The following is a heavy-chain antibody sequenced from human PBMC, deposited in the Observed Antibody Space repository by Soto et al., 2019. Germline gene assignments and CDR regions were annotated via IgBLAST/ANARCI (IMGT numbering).Heavy chain of an antibody. CDR3: ARVGAAAAPGYFDY. CDR1: GGSISSYY. D-gene: IGHD6-13*01. J-gene: IGHJ4*02. CDR2: IFDSGST. Sequence: SETLSLTCTVSGGSISSYYWSWIRQPPGKGLEWIGNIFDSGSTNYNPSLKSRVTISVDTSKNRFSLKVRSVTAADTAVYYCARVGAAAAPGYFDYWSQGTLVTVPQ. V-gene: IGHV4-59*01.